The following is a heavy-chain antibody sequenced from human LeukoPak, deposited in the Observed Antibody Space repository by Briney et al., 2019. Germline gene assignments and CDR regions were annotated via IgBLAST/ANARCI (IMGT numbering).Heavy chain of an antibody. CDR1: GFSLSTSGVG. Sequence: SGPTLVNPTQTLTLTCTFSGFSLSTSGVGVGWIPQPPGKALEWLALIYWNDDKRYSPSLKSRLTITKDTSKNQVVLTMTNMDPVDTATYYCAHCHGSGSYYIPDYWGQGTLVTVSS. CDR3: AHCHGSGSYYIPDY. V-gene: IGHV2-5*01. CDR2: IYWNDDK. D-gene: IGHD3-10*01. J-gene: IGHJ4*02.